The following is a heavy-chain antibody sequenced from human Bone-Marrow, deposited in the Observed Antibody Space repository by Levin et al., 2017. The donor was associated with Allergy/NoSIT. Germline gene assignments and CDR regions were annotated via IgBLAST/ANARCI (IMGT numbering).Heavy chain of an antibody. Sequence: PEASVKVSCKNRGEKEKREGRRGGGEERGKRLEWIGWISPYRGNTNYARNLRDRVTMTTDKSTSTAYMELRSLRSDDTAVYYCARDMEVVTATFRELALDSWGQGTLVTVSS. J-gene: IGHJ4*02. CDR2: ISPYRGNT. D-gene: IGHD2-21*02. CDR1: GEKEKREG. CDR3: ARDMEVVTATFRELALDS. V-gene: IGHV1-18*01.